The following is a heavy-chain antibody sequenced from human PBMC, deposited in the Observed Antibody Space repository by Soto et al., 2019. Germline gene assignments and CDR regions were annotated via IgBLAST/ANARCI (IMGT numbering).Heavy chain of an antibody. D-gene: IGHD6-19*01. CDR3: ARDWFPIAVAGTAFDP. J-gene: IGHJ5*02. CDR2: IWYDGSNK. CDR1: GFTFSSCG. Sequence: VQLVESGGGVVQPGRSLRLSCAASGFTFSSCGMHWVRQAPGKGLEWVAVIWYDGSNKYYADSVKGRFTISRDNSKNTLYLQMNSLRAEDTAVYYCARDWFPIAVAGTAFDPWGQGTLVTVSS. V-gene: IGHV3-33*01.